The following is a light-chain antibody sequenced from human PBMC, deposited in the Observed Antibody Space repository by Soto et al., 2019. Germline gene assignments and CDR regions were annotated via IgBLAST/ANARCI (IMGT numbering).Light chain of an antibody. CDR2: EVS. Sequence: QSMLTQPPSVSGAPGQRVTISCTGSSSNIGAGYDVHWYQQLPGTAPKVMIYEVSIRPSGVSTRFSGSKSGNTASLSISGLQAEDEAEYYCSSYRSTNTVVFGGGTKLTVL. J-gene: IGLJ2*01. CDR3: SSYRSTNTVV. CDR1: SSNIGAGYD. V-gene: IGLV1-40*01.